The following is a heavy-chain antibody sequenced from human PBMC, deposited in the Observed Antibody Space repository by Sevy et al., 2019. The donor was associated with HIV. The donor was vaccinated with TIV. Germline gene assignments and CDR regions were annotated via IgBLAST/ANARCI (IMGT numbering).Heavy chain of an antibody. CDR2: IRTSNRET. CDR3: ARDSDGSGHYYLDHFDY. CDR1: GYIFTKYP. D-gene: IGHD3-22*01. Sequence: ASVKVSCKASGYIFTKYPICWVRQAPGQGLEWMGCIRTSNRETKYTQKLQGRAIMTTDTSTSTVYMDLRNLRSDDTAVYYCARDSDGSGHYYLDHFDYWGQGTLVTVSS. J-gene: IGHJ4*02. V-gene: IGHV1-18*01.